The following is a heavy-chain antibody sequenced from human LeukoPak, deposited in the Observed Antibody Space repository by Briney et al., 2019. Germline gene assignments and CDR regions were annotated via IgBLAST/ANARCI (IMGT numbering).Heavy chain of an antibody. CDR1: GFTFSSYG. D-gene: IGHD2-21*02. V-gene: IGHV3-30*18. Sequence: GGSLRLSCAASGFTFSSYGMHWVRQAPGKGLEWVAVISYDGSNKYYADSVKGRFTISRDNSKNTLYLQMNSLRAEDTAVYYCAKQIDCGGDCYQDAFDIWGQGTMVTVSS. CDR2: ISYDGSNK. CDR3: AKQIDCGGDCYQDAFDI. J-gene: IGHJ3*02.